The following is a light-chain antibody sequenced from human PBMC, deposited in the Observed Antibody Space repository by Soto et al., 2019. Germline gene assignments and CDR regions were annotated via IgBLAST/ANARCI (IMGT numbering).Light chain of an antibody. Sequence: EIVLTQSPATLSVSPGERATLSCRASQSIDTYLAWYQQKPGQPPRPLIYGASNRATGVPARFSGSGSGTDFTRTISSLQSEDFAVYYCHQYDHWPRGTFGQGTKVEI. CDR3: HQYDHWPRGT. J-gene: IGKJ2*01. CDR1: QSIDTY. CDR2: GAS. V-gene: IGKV3-15*01.